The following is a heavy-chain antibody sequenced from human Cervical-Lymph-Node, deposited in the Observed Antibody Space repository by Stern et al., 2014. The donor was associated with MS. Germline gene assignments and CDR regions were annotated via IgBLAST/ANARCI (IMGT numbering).Heavy chain of an antibody. V-gene: IGHV3-30*01. Sequence: MQLVESGGGVVQPGRSLRLSCAASGFTFSSYAMHWVRQAPGKGLEWVAVISYDGSNKYYADSVKGRFTISRDNSKNTLYLQMNSLRADDTAVYYCARGDCGGDCYALDFWGQGTLVTVSS. D-gene: IGHD2-21*02. CDR2: ISYDGSNK. J-gene: IGHJ4*02. CDR3: ARGDCGGDCYALDF. CDR1: GFTFSSYA.